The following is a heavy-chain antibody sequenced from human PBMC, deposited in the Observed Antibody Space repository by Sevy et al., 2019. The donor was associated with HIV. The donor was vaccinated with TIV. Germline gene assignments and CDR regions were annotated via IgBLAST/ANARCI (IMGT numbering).Heavy chain of an antibody. D-gene: IGHD6-19*01. J-gene: IGHJ6*03. Sequence: ASVKVSCKASGGTFSSYAISWVRQAPGQGLEWMGGIIPIFGTANYAQKFQGRVTITADKSTGTAYMELSSLRSEDTAVYYWAIGYSSGYYYYYYMDVWGKGTTVTVSS. CDR2: IIPIFGTA. CDR1: GGTFSSYA. V-gene: IGHV1-69*06. CDR3: AIGYSSGYYYYYYMDV.